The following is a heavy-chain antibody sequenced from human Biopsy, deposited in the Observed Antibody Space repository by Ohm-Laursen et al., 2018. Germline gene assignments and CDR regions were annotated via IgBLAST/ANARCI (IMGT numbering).Heavy chain of an antibody. CDR2: IASSGGTT. D-gene: IGHD4/OR15-4a*01. J-gene: IGHJ4*02. CDR3: QSGYIANSG. CDR1: GFHFSDYY. V-gene: IGHV3-11*01. Sequence: SLRLSCAASGFHFSDYYVSWIRQAPGKGLEWISYIASSGGTTYYVDSVKGRFTISRDNAEKSLYLQMNSLKTEDTAVYYCQSGYIANSGWGQGTLVTVSS.